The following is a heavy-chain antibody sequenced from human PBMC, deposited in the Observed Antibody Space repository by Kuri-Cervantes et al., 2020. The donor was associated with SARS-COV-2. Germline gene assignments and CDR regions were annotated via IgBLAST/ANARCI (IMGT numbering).Heavy chain of an antibody. V-gene: IGHV3-53*01. CDR3: ARVRMPAYYFDY. D-gene: IGHD2-2*01. J-gene: IGHJ4*02. Sequence: GESLKISCAASGFTVSSNYMSWVRQAPGKGLAWVSVIYSGGSTYYADSVKGRFTISRDNSKNTLYLQMNSLRAEDTAVYYCARVRMPAYYFDYWGQGTLVTVSS. CDR2: IYSGGST. CDR1: GFTVSSNY.